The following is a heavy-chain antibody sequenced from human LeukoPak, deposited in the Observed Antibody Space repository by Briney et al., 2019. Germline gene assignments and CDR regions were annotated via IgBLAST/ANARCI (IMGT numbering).Heavy chain of an antibody. CDR2: INHSGST. Sequence: SETLSLTCAVYGGSFSGYYWSWIRQPPGKGLEWIGEINHSGSTNYNPSLKSRVTISVDTSKNQFSLKLSSVTAADTAVYYCARVARIVGATVGYFDYWGQGTLVTVSS. J-gene: IGHJ4*02. CDR1: GGSFSGYY. CDR3: ARVARIVGATVGYFDY. D-gene: IGHD1-26*01. V-gene: IGHV4-34*01.